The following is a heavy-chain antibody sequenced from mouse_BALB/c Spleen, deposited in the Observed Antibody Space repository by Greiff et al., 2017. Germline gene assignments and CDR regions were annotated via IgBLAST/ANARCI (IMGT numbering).Heavy chain of an antibody. Sequence: QVQLQQSGAELVRPGASVTLSCKASGYTFTDYEMHWVKQTPVHGLEWIGAIDPGTGGTAYNQKFKGKATLTADKSSSTAYMELRSLTSEDSAVYYCTGLRRRHYVDYWGQGTTLTVSS. CDR3: TGLRRRHYVDY. D-gene: IGHD2-2*01. J-gene: IGHJ2*01. V-gene: IGHV1-15*01. CDR1: GYTFTDYE. CDR2: IDPGTGGT.